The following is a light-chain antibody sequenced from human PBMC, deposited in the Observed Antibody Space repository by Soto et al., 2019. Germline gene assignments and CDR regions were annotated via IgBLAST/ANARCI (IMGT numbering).Light chain of an antibody. CDR2: AVS. Sequence: YVLAPHASLSGSPGPSFTLSCALSSIYVGDNNYVSWYQHHPGKAPKLIIFAVSKRPSGVPDRFSGSKSGNTASLTISGLQAEDEADYYCSSYAGNYIYVLATGINGNVL. V-gene: IGLV2-11*01. CDR3: SSYAGNYIYV. J-gene: IGLJ1*01. CDR1: SIYVGDNNY.